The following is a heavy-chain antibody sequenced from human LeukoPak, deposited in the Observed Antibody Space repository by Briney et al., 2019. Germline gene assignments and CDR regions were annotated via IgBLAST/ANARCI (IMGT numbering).Heavy chain of an antibody. CDR1: GGSISGYY. V-gene: IGHV4-59*01. CDR3: ARDGRAGSLFAY. Sequence: SETLSLTCTVSGGSISGYYWSWIRQPPGKGLEWVGYISYSGSTNYNPSLNSRVTISVDTSKNQFSLKLSSVTAADTAIYYCARDGRAGSLFAYWGQGTLVTVSS. J-gene: IGHJ4*02. CDR2: ISYSGST. D-gene: IGHD6-19*01.